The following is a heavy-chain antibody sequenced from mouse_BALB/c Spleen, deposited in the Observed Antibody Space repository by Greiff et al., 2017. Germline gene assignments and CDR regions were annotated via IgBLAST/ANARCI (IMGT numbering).Heavy chain of an antibody. V-gene: IGHV5-12-1*01. CDR1: GFAFSSYD. CDR2: ISSGGGST. Sequence: DVKLVESGGGLVKPGGSLKLSCAASGFAFSSYDMSWVRQTPEKRLEWVAYISSGGGSTYYPDTVKGRFTISRDNAKNTLYLQMSSLKSEDTAMYYCARRDYGYDGGAMDYWGQGTSVTVSS. CDR3: ARRDYGYDGGAMDY. J-gene: IGHJ4*01. D-gene: IGHD2-2*01.